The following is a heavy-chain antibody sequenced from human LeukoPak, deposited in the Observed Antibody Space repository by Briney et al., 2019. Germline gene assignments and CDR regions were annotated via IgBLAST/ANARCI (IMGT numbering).Heavy chain of an antibody. CDR3: AKEPGP. CDR1: GFTFGSYA. CDR2: ITGSGGGSGGNT. V-gene: IGHV3-23*01. J-gene: IGHJ5*02. D-gene: IGHD1-14*01. Sequence: GGSLRLSCAASGFTFGSYAMSWVRQAPGKGLEWVSGITGSGGGSGGNTYYADSVKGRFTISRDNPKNTLYLQMNSLRAEDTAVYYCAKEPGPWGQGTLVTVSS.